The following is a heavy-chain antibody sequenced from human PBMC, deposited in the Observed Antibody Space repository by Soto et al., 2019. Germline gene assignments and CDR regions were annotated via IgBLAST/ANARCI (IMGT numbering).Heavy chain of an antibody. Sequence: QVQLVESGGGVVQPGRSLRLSCAASGFTFSSYGMHWVRHAPGKGLEWVAVISYDGSNKYYADSVKGRFTISRDNSNNTLYLQMNSLRAEDTAVYYCAKSPPDGYFDYWGQGTLVTVSS. CDR3: AKSPPDGYFDY. CDR1: GFTFSSYG. V-gene: IGHV3-30*18. J-gene: IGHJ4*02. CDR2: ISYDGSNK.